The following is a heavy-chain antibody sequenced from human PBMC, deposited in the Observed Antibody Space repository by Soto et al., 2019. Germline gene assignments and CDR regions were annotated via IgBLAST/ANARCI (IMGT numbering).Heavy chain of an antibody. V-gene: IGHV1-2*02. J-gene: IGHJ6*02. D-gene: IGHD6-19*01. Sequence: ASVKVSCKASGYTFTGYCMHWVRQAPGQGLEWMGWINPNSGGTNYAQKFQGRVTITADESTSTAYMELSSLRSEDTAVYYCARAELWDQPKDIAVAGTDYYYGMDVWGQGTTVTVSS. CDR1: GYTFTGYC. CDR2: INPNSGGT. CDR3: ARAELWDQPKDIAVAGTDYYYGMDV.